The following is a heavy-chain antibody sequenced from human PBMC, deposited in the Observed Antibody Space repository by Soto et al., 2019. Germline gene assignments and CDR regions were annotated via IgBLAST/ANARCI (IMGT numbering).Heavy chain of an antibody. Sequence: GGSLRLSCAASGFTFDDYDMHWVRQAPGKGLEWVSGISWKGVSIGYADSVKGRFTISRDNAKNSLYLQMNSLTAEDTAVYYCAKADPSDFWSGPDYWGQGTLVTVSS. CDR1: GFTFDDYD. CDR3: AKADPSDFWSGPDY. V-gene: IGHV3-9*01. D-gene: IGHD3-3*01. J-gene: IGHJ4*02. CDR2: ISWKGVSI.